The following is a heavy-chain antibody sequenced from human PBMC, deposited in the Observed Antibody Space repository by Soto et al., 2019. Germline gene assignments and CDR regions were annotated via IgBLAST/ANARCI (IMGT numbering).Heavy chain of an antibody. D-gene: IGHD3-10*01. J-gene: IGHJ4*02. CDR3: ARGVVYGSGSYYRDY. CDR1: GGSFSGYY. V-gene: IGHV4-34*01. CDR2: INHSGST. Sequence: PSETLSLTCAVCGGSFSGYYWSWIRQPPGKGLEWIGEINHSGSTNYNPSLKSRVTISVDTSKNQFSLKLSSVTAADTAVYYCARGVVYGSGSYYRDYWGQGTLVTVSS.